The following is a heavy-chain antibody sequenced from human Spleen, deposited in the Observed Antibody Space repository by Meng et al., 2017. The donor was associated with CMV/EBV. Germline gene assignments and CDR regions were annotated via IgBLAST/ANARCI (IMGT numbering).Heavy chain of an antibody. Sequence: GESLKISCKGSGYSFTSHWIGWVRQMPGKGLEWMGIIYPGDSDTRYSPSVQGQVTISADKSISTAYLQWSSLKASDTAMYYCARTIPSIVVVPAALFDYWGQGTLVTVSS. CDR1: GYSFTSHW. V-gene: IGHV5-51*01. J-gene: IGHJ4*02. D-gene: IGHD2-2*01. CDR2: IYPGDSDT. CDR3: ARTIPSIVVVPAALFDY.